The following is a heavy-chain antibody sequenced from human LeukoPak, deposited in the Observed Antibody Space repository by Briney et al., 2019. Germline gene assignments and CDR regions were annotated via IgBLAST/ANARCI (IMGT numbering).Heavy chain of an antibody. J-gene: IGHJ6*03. V-gene: IGHV3-30*13. CDR1: GFTFSSYG. Sequence: GGSLRLSCAASGFTFSSYGMHWVRQAPGKGLEWVAVISYDGSNKYYADSVKGRFTISRDQSRNRLYLQMNSLRPEDTALYYCAKAFETNNLLSYYYMDVWGKGTTVTVS. CDR3: AKAFETNNLLSYYYMDV. D-gene: IGHD3-16*02. CDR2: ISYDGSNK.